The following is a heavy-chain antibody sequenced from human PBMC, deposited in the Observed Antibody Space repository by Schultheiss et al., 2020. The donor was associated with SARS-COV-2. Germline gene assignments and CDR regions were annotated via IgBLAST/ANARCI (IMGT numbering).Heavy chain of an antibody. CDR3: ARTTVAPPDY. J-gene: IGHJ4*02. D-gene: IGHD4-23*01. Sequence: ESLKISCIVSGGSISSHYCSWIRQPPGKGLEWIGYFYYTGSTNYNPSLKSRVTISGDTSKNHFSLKLSSVTAADTAVYYCARTTVAPPDYWGQGTLVTVSS. CDR1: GGSISSHY. CDR2: FYYTGST. V-gene: IGHV4-59*08.